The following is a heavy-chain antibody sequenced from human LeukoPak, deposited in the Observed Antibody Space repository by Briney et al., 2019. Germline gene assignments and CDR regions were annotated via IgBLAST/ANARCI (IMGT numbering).Heavy chain of an antibody. CDR1: GYTFTGYY. CDR2: INPNSGGT. Sequence: ASVTVSCKASGYTFTGYYMHWVRQAPGQGLEWMGWINPNSGGTNYAQKFQGRVTMTRDTSISTAYMELSRLRSDDTAVYYCARARICSGGSCWWFDPWGQGTLVTVSS. V-gene: IGHV1-2*02. CDR3: ARARICSGGSCWWFDP. J-gene: IGHJ5*02. D-gene: IGHD2-15*01.